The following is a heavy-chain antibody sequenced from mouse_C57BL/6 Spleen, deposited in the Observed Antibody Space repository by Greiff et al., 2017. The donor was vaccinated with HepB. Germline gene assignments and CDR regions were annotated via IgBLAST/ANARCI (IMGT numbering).Heavy chain of an antibody. V-gene: IGHV5-17*01. CDR1: GFTFSDYG. CDR2: ISSGSSTI. D-gene: IGHD1-1*01. CDR3: ARRTLYGSSHYFDY. J-gene: IGHJ2*01. Sequence: VQLKESGGGLVKPGGSLKLSCAASGFTFSDYGMHWVRQAPEKGLEWVAYISSGSSTIYYADTVKGRFTISRDNAKNTLFLQMTSLRSEDTAMYYCARRTLYGSSHYFDYWGQGTTLTVSS.